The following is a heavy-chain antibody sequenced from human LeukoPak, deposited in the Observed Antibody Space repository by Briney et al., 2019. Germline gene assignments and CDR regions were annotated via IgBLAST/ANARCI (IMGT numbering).Heavy chain of an antibody. V-gene: IGHV3-33*06. CDR1: GFTFSNYV. J-gene: IGHJ4*02. CDR3: AKDQLSRGWSYFDY. Sequence: GGSLRLSCAASGFTFSNYVMHWVRQAPGKGLEWVAIIWSDGSPTSYADSVKGRFTISRDNSKNTLYLEMNSLRAEETAVYYCAKDQLSRGWSYFDYWGQGTLVTVSS. D-gene: IGHD6-19*01. CDR2: IWSDGSPT.